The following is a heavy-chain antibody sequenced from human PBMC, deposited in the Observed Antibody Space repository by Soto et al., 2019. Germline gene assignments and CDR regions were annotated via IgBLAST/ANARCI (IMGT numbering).Heavy chain of an antibody. D-gene: IGHD3-10*01. CDR2: IDSGGGTI. J-gene: IGHJ4*02. CDR1: RVTFTINP. CDR3: ARRASGSYSAY. V-gene: IGHV3-48*01. Sequence: SLRLSCAASRVTFTINPMHWFRQPPGKEQECISYIDSGGGTIYQTDSVKGRFTISRDNANNSLYLQINSLSCVDSAVYYFARRASGSYSAYWGLRSLVIVSS.